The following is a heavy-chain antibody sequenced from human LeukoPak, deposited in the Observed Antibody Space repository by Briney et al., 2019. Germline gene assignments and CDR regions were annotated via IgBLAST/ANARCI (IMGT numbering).Heavy chain of an antibody. CDR3: AKDRTSNWYYFDY. CDR1: GFTFSSYG. J-gene: IGHJ4*02. Sequence: EGSLRLSCAASGFTFSSYGMSWVRQAPGKGLEWVSAISGSGDITYSADSVKGRFTISRDNSKNTLYLQMNSLRAEDTAVYYCAKDRTSNWYYFDYWGQGILVTVSS. CDR2: ISGSGDIT. D-gene: IGHD6-13*01. V-gene: IGHV3-23*01.